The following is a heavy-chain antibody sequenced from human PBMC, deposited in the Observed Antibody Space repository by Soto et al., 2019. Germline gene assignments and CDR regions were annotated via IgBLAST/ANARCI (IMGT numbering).Heavy chain of an antibody. D-gene: IGHD3-16*01. CDR3: GRDLAVGFGTCFDP. V-gene: IGHV3-7*01. CDR1: GFTFSDHS. CDR2: IKRDGSAK. Sequence: EVQLVESGGGLVQPGGSLRLSCEASGFTFSDHSMSWVRQAPGRGLEWVADIKRDGSAKSYVDSVKGRCTIARENAKKALILQTSSMRGEETRVYYSGRDLAVGFGTCFDPWGQGTLVTVSS. J-gene: IGHJ5*02.